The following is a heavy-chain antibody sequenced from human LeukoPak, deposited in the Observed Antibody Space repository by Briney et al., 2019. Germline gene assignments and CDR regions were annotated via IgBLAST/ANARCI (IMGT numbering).Heavy chain of an antibody. CDR1: GFSLSTRGMC. Sequence: SGPALVKPTQTLTLTCTFYGFSLSTRGMCVSWIRQPAGKALEWLARYEWDDDKYYTTSLKTRLTISKDTSKNQVVLTMTNMDPVDTATYYCARIDDSSGYYLDYWGQGTLVTVSS. D-gene: IGHD3-22*01. CDR3: ARIDDSSGYYLDY. CDR2: YEWDDDK. J-gene: IGHJ4*02. V-gene: IGHV2-70*11.